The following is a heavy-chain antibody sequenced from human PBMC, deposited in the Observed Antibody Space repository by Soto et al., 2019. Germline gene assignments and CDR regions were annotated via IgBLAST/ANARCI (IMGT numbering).Heavy chain of an antibody. CDR1: GYTFTSYA. CDR3: ARNDYTSYYYYGMDV. Sequence: QLVQSGAEVKKPGASVKVSCKASGYTFTSYAMHWVRQAPGQRLEWMGWINAGNGNTKYSQKFQGRVTITRVTSASTAYMELSSLRSEDTAVYYCARNDYTSYYYYGMDVWGQGTTVTVSS. CDR2: INAGNGNT. D-gene: IGHD4-4*01. J-gene: IGHJ6*02. V-gene: IGHV1-3*01.